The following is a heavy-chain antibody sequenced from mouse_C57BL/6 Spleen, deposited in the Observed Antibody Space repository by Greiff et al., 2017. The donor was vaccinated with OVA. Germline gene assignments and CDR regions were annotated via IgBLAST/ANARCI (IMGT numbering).Heavy chain of an antibody. CDR2: IYPGDGDT. Sequence: QVQLQQSGAELVKPGASVKISCKASGYAFSSYWMNWVKQRPGKGLEWIGQIYPGDGDTNYNGKFKGKATLTADKSSSTAYMQLSSLTSEDSAVYFCAREGITTVPYWYFDVWGTGTTVTVSS. J-gene: IGHJ1*03. V-gene: IGHV1-80*01. D-gene: IGHD1-1*01. CDR3: AREGITTVPYWYFDV. CDR1: GYAFSSYW.